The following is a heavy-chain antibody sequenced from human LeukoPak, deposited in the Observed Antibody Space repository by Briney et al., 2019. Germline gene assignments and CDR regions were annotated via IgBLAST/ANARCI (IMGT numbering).Heavy chain of an antibody. V-gene: IGHV4-38-2*02. J-gene: IGHJ4*02. CDR3: ARGDYDFWSGSAQHFDY. Sequence: SETLSLTCTVSGYSISSGYYWGWIRQPPGKGLEWIGSIYHSGSTYYNPSLKSRVTISVDRSKNQFSLKLTSVTAADTAVYYCARGDYDFWSGSAQHFDYWGQGTLVTVSS. CDR2: IYHSGST. CDR1: GYSISSGYY. D-gene: IGHD3-3*01.